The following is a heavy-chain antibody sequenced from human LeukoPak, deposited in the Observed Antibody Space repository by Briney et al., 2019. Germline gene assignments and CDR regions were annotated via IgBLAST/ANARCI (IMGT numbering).Heavy chain of an antibody. J-gene: IGHJ3*02. CDR1: GYTFTGYY. D-gene: IGHD3-22*01. CDR2: INPNNGGT. V-gene: IGHV1-2*06. Sequence: ASVKVSCKASGYTFTGYYIHWVRQAPGQGLDWMGRINPNNGGTNYAQKFQGRVTMTRDMSMSTAYMELSRLRSDDTAVYYCAGEDNSSGYRPFDIWGQGAMVTVPS. CDR3: AGEDNSSGYRPFDI.